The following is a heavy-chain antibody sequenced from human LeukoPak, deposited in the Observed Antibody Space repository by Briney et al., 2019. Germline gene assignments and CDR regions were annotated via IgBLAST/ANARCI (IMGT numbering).Heavy chain of an antibody. CDR1: GFTFSSYA. CDR3: ARVDDLDAFDI. J-gene: IGHJ3*02. D-gene: IGHD2-2*03. CDR2: ISDDGSNK. Sequence: GGSLRLSCAASGFTFSSYAMHWVRQAPGKGLEWVAVISDDGSNKYYADSTKGRFTISRDNSKNTLYLQMNSLRAEDTAVYYCARVDDLDAFDIWGQGTMVTVSS. V-gene: IGHV3-30*04.